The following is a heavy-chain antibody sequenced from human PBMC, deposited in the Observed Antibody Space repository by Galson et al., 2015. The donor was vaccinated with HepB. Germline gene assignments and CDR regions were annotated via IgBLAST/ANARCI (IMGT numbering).Heavy chain of an antibody. Sequence: TLSLTCAVSGGSISSGGYSWSWIRQPPGKGLEWIGYIYHSGSTYYNPSLKSRVTISVDRSKNQFSLKLSSVTAADTAVYYCARGTRYYYYYGMDVWGQGSTVTVSS. J-gene: IGHJ6*02. CDR3: ARGTRYYYYYGMDV. CDR2: IYHSGST. V-gene: IGHV4-30-2*01. D-gene: IGHD1/OR15-1a*01. CDR1: GGSISSGGYS.